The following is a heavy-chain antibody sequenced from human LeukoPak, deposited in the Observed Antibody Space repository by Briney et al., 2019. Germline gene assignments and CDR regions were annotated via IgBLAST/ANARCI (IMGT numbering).Heavy chain of an antibody. Sequence: ASVKVSSKASGGTFSSYGISWVRQAPGQGLEWMGWISAYNGNTNYAQKLQGRVTMTTDTSTSTAYMELRSLRSDDTAVYYCARASEWLLLTTYYGMDVWGQGTTVTVSS. CDR3: ARASEWLLLTTYYGMDV. V-gene: IGHV1-18*01. J-gene: IGHJ6*02. D-gene: IGHD3-22*01. CDR2: ISAYNGNT. CDR1: GGTFSSYG.